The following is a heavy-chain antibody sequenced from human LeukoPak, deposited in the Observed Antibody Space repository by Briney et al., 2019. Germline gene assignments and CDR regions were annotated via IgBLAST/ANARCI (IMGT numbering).Heavy chain of an antibody. J-gene: IGHJ4*02. Sequence: TGGSLRLSCAASGFTFSSCWMAWVRQAPGKGLEWVANIKQDGSERYYVDSAKGRFTISRDNSKNTLYLQMNSLRAEDTAVYYCAKWGYDILTGYYPDYWGQGTLVTVSS. D-gene: IGHD3-9*01. CDR3: AKWGYDILTGYYPDY. CDR2: IKQDGSER. V-gene: IGHV3-7*03. CDR1: GFTFSSCW.